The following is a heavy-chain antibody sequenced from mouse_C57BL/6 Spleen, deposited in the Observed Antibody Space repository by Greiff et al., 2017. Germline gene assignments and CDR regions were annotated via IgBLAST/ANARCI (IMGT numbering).Heavy chain of an antibody. CDR2: IYPGSGST. Sequence: QVQLQQPGAELVKPGASVKMSCKASGYTFTSYWITWVKQRPGQGLEWIGDIYPGSGSTNYNEKFKSKATLTVDTSTSTAYMQLSSLTSEDSAVYYCASWRFYDGYQLWGQGTTLTVSS. J-gene: IGHJ2*01. CDR3: ASWRFYDGYQL. CDR1: GYTFTSYW. V-gene: IGHV1-55*01. D-gene: IGHD2-3*01.